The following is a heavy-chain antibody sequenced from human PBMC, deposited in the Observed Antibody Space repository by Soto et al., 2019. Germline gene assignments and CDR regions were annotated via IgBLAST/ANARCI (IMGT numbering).Heavy chain of an antibody. D-gene: IGHD3-22*01. CDR1: GFPFDAYV. CDR2: ITWDGGST. V-gene: IGHV3-43*01. Sequence: GGSLRLSCAASGFPFDAYVMHWVRQGPGKGLEWVSLITWDGGSTYYADSVKGRFTISRDNSENSLYLQMNGLRPEDTALYYCAKGNYYDGSGYYYFDYWGQGTLVTVSS. J-gene: IGHJ4*02. CDR3: AKGNYYDGSGYYYFDY.